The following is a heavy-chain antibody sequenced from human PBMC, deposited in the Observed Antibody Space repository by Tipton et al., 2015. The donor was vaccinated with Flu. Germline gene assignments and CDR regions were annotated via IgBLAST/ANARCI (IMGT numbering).Heavy chain of an antibody. Sequence: TLSLTCTVSGGSISDITYYWGWIRQPPGKGLEWIGYIYYSGSTNYNPSLKSRVTISVDTSKNQFSLKLSSMTAADTAVYYCARGSSWYLHFQHWGQGTLVTVSS. V-gene: IGHV4-61*05. CDR1: GGSISDITYY. CDR3: ARGSSWYLHFQH. D-gene: IGHD6-13*01. CDR2: IYYSGST. J-gene: IGHJ1*01.